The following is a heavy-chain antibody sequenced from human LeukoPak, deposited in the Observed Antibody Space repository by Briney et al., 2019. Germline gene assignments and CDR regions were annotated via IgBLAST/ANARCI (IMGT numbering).Heavy chain of an antibody. D-gene: IGHD4-11*01. CDR3: ARDSPDYSIGYYYYGMDV. Sequence: GGCLRLSCAASVLTLSDYYMRWIRQAQRKGREWVSYISSNGSTTHYADSVKGRFTISRDNAKNSLYLQMNSLRAEDTAVYYCARDSPDYSIGYYYYGMDVWGQGTTVTVSS. V-gene: IGHV3-11*01. CDR1: VLTLSDYY. CDR2: ISSNGSTT. J-gene: IGHJ6*02.